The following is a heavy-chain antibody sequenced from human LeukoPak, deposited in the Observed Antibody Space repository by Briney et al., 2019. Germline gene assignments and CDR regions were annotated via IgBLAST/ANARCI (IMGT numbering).Heavy chain of an antibody. D-gene: IGHD7-27*01. Sequence: PGGSLRLSCAASGFTFSSYAMSWVRQAPGKGLVWVSRINSDGTITNYADSVKGRFTISRDNAKNTLYLQMNSLRAEDTAVYYCTRVPQLGIADYWGQGILVTVSS. CDR1: GFTFSSYA. CDR2: INSDGTIT. CDR3: TRVPQLGIADY. J-gene: IGHJ4*02. V-gene: IGHV3-74*01.